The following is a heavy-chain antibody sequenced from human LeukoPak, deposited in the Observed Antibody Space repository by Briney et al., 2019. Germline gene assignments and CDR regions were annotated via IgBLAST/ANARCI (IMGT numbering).Heavy chain of an antibody. V-gene: IGHV3-7*03. D-gene: IGHD3-3*01. CDR3: ARDFGRPTTFDY. CDR2: IKQDGSEK. Sequence: GGSLRLCCAASGFTFSSHWMSLVRQTPGNVLELVSTIKQDGSEKYYVGSVNGRFTISRDNAKNSLYLQMNSLRAEDTGMYYCARDFGRPTTFDYWGQGTLVTVSS. CDR1: GFTFSSHW. J-gene: IGHJ4*02.